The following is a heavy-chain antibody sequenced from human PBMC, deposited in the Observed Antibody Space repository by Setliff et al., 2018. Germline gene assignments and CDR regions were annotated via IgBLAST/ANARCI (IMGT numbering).Heavy chain of an antibody. D-gene: IGHD1-1*01. Sequence: PGGSLRLSCAASGFTFSSYGMHWVRQAPGKGLEWVAVIWYDGSNKYYADSVKGRFTISRGNSKNTLYLQMNSLRAEDTAVYYCAKDRMATTPRAYFDYWGQGTLVTVSS. J-gene: IGHJ4*02. V-gene: IGHV3-33*06. CDR2: IWYDGSNK. CDR1: GFTFSSYG. CDR3: AKDRMATTPRAYFDY.